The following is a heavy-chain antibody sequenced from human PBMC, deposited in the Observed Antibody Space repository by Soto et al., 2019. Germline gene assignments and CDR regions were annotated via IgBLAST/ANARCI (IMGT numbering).Heavy chain of an antibody. Sequence: GGSLRLSCAASGFTISTYGMHWVRQAPGKGLEWVAVISYDGTITYYADSVKGRFTISRDNSKNTLYLQMNSLRTEDTAVYYCATTRVGPCSSSICFSGIFDGTDVWGQGTTVTVSS. CDR3: ATTRVGPCSSSICFSGIFDGTDV. V-gene: IGHV3-30-3*01. CDR1: GFTISTYG. D-gene: IGHD2-2*01. J-gene: IGHJ6*02. CDR2: ISYDGTIT.